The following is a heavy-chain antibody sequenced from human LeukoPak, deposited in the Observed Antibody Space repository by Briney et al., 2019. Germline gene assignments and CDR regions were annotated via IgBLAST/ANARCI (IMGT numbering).Heavy chain of an antibody. CDR1: GYSISSGYY. J-gene: IGHJ3*02. CDR3: ARETYYDSSGYHDAFDI. D-gene: IGHD3-22*01. Sequence: PSETLSLTCTVSGYSISSGYYWGWIRQPPGKGLEWIGSIYHSGSTYYNPSLKSRVTISVDTSKNQFSLKLSSVTAADTAVYYCARETYYDSSGYHDAFDIWGQGTMVTVSS. V-gene: IGHV4-38-2*02. CDR2: IYHSGST.